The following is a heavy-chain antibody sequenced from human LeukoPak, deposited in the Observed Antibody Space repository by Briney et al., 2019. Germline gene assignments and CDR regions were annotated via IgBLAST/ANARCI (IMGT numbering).Heavy chain of an antibody. CDR2: ISSNGGST. V-gene: IGHV3-64D*06. CDR1: GFTLSRYA. CDR3: LKDGSGSYYTYYFDY. Sequence: GGTLRLSCSASGFTLSRYAMHWVPHAPGKGLEYVSAISSNGGSTYYADSVKGRFTIARDNSKNTLYLQMSSLRAEETAVYYCLKDGSGSYYTYYFDYWGQGTLVTVSS. J-gene: IGHJ4*02. D-gene: IGHD3-10*01.